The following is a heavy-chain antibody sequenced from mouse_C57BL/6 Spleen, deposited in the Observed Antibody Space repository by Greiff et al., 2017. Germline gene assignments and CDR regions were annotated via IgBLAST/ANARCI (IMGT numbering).Heavy chain of an antibody. D-gene: IGHD2-12*01. CDR1: GYTFTDYN. Sequence: EVQLQQSGPELVKPGASVKMSCKASGYTFTDYNMHWVKQSHGKSLEWIGYINPNNGGTSYNQKFQGKATLTVNKSSITAYMELRSLTSEDSAVYYCARGSTTGTWFAYWGQGTLVTVSA. J-gene: IGHJ3*01. CDR2: INPNNGGT. V-gene: IGHV1-22*01. CDR3: ARGSTTGTWFAY.